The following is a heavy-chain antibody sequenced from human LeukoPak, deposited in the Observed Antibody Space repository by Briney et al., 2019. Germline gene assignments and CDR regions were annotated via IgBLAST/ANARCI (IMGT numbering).Heavy chain of an antibody. CDR2: TNPNSGNT. V-gene: IGHV1-8*01. CDR1: GYTFNSYD. Sequence: ASVKVSCKASGYTFNSYDINWVRQATGQGLEWMGWTNPNSGNTGYAQKFQGRVTMTRNTSISTAYMELSSLRSEDTAVYYCARVGYYYDSSGYCLGYWGQGTLVTVSS. J-gene: IGHJ4*02. D-gene: IGHD3-22*01. CDR3: ARVGYYYDSSGYCLGY.